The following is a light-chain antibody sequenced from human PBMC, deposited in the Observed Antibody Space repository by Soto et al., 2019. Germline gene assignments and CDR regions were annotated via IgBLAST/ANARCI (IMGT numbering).Light chain of an antibody. V-gene: IGLV2-14*01. J-gene: IGLJ3*02. CDR3: SSYTSNSTWV. Sequence: QSALTQPASVSGSPGQSITISCTGTSSDIGGYTYVSWYQQHPGKAPKLMIYEVSNRPSGVSNRFSASKSGNTASLTISGLQAEDEADYYCSSYTSNSTWVFGGGTKLTVL. CDR2: EVS. CDR1: SSDIGGYTY.